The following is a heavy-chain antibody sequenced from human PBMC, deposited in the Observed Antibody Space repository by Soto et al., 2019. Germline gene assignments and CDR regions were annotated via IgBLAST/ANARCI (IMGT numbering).Heavy chain of an antibody. J-gene: IGHJ4*02. CDR3: ARISCKGGSCYFDFDH. CDR1: GYSFKDHY. CDR2: INPSGGHT. D-gene: IGHD2-15*01. V-gene: IGHV1-46*02. Sequence: ASVKVSCKASGYSFKDHYMHWVRQAPGRGLEWVGIINPSGGHTNYAQQFRGRVAMTRDTSTSTAYMELRSLRSEDTAVYFCARISCKGGSCYFDFDHWGQGTLVTVSS.